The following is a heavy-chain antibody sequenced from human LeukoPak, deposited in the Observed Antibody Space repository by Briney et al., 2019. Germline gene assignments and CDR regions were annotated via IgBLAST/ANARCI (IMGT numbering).Heavy chain of an antibody. Sequence: GGSLRLSRAASGFTFSNAWMSWVRQPPGKGLEWIGRVKSKPDGGTTDYAAPVKGRFTVSRDDSKNTLYLQMNSLKIEDTAVYFCAWHYFDYWGQRNPGHRVL. J-gene: IGHJ4*01. CDR3: AWHYFDY. V-gene: IGHV3-15*01. CDR1: GFTFSNAW. CDR2: VKSKPDGGTT.